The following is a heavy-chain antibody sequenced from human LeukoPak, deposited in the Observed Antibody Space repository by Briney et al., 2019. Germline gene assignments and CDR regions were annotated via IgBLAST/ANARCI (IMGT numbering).Heavy chain of an antibody. V-gene: IGHV3-48*01. Sequence: GGSLRLSCAASGFTFSRYSMTWVRQAPGKGLEWVSYIDSSSATTYYVDSVKGRFIISRDNAQNSLFLQINSLRAEDTAVYYCAGSTLWSGIFQYWGQGTLVTVSS. CDR1: GFTFSRYS. D-gene: IGHD3-3*01. CDR3: AGSTLWSGIFQY. J-gene: IGHJ1*01. CDR2: IDSSSATT.